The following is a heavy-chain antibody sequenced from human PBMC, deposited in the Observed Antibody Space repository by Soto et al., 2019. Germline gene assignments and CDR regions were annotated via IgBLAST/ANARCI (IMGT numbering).Heavy chain of an antibody. J-gene: IGHJ4*02. CDR3: ESDYWDSH. CDR1: GFTFSSYA. Sequence: PGGSLRLSCAASGFTFSSYAMHWVRQAPGKGLEWVAVISYDGSNKYYADSVKGRFTISRDNSKNTLYLQMNSLRAEDTAVYYCESDYWDSHWGQGTLVTVPS. V-gene: IGHV3-30-3*01. CDR2: ISYDGSNK. D-gene: IGHD1-7*01.